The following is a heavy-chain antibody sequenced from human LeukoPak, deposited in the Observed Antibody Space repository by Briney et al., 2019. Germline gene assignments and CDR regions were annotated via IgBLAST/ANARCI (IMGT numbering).Heavy chain of an antibody. V-gene: IGHV4-61*02. D-gene: IGHD2-15*01. CDR1: GGSSSSGSYY. J-gene: IGHJ4*02. CDR3: ARARAFRGYCSGGSCYYFDY. Sequence: PSETLSLTCTVSGGSSSSGSYYWSWIRQPAGKGLEWIGRIYTSGSTNYNPSLKSRVTISVDTSKNQFSLKLSSVTAADTAVYYCARARAFRGYCSGGSCYYFDYWGQGTLVTVSS. CDR2: IYTSGST.